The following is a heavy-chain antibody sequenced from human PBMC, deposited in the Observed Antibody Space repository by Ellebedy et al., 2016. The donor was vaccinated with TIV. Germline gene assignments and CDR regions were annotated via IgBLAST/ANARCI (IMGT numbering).Heavy chain of an antibody. CDR3: AHRHTELGVLEWLDFGLDV. D-gene: IGHD3-3*01. CDR2: IFWDDDK. J-gene: IGHJ6*02. V-gene: IGHV2-5*02. CDR1: GFSLSTSGEG. Sequence: SGPTLVKPTQTLTLTCSFSGFSLSTSGEGVAWIRQTPGKALEWLAIIFWDDDKRYSPSLNNRLTIAKDTSKNEVVLTLTNVDPVDTATYYCAHRHTELGVLEWLDFGLDVWGQGTTVTVSS.